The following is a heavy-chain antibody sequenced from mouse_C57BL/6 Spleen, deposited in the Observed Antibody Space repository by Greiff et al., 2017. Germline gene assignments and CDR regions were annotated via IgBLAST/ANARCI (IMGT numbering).Heavy chain of an antibody. CDR2: IRTNANGYTT. J-gene: IGHJ4*01. CDR3: ARYGGTGAMDY. Sequence: EVHLVESGGGLVQPGGSLSLSCAASGFTFTDYYMSWVRQPPGKALEWLGFIRTNANGYTTEYSASVKGRFTSSRYNSQSILYLQMNALRAEDSATYYCARYGGTGAMDYWGQGTSVTVSS. D-gene: IGHD2-14*01. V-gene: IGHV7-3*01. CDR1: GFTFTDYY.